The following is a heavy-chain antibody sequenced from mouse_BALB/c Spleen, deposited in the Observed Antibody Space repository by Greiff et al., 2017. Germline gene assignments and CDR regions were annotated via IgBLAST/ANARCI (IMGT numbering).Heavy chain of an antibody. CDR3: ARGGAIRYDYGDYYAMDY. J-gene: IGHJ4*01. V-gene: IGHV5-17*02. CDR2: ISSGSSTI. D-gene: IGHD2-4*01. Sequence: EVQGVESGGGLVQPGGSRKLSCAASGFTFSSFGMHWVRQAPEKGLEWVAYISSGSSTIYYADTVKGRFTISRDNPKNTLFLQMTSLRSEDTAMYYCARGGAIRYDYGDYYAMDYWGQGTSVTVSS. CDR1: GFTFSSFG.